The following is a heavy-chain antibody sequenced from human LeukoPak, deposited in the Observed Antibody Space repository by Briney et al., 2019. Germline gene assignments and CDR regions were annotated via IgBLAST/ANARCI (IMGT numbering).Heavy chain of an antibody. J-gene: IGHJ3*02. V-gene: IGHV3-30*02. CDR3: ANRGYNYGLDAFDI. CDR2: IRYDGTNK. CDR1: GFTFSSYA. Sequence: GGSLRLSCAASGFTFSSYAMHWVRQAPGKGLEWVTFIRYDGTNKYYADSVKGRFTISRDDSKNTLYLQMNSLRAEDTAVYYCANRGYNYGLDAFDIWGQGTMVTVSS. D-gene: IGHD5-18*01.